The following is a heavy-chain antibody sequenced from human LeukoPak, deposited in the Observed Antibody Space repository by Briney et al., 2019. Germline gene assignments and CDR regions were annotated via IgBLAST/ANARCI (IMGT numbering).Heavy chain of an antibody. V-gene: IGHV4-4*07. D-gene: IGHD3-3*01. CDR3: ARAQEEQGERTIFGVVSGAFDI. CDR2: IYTSGST. Sequence: SETLSLTCTVSGGSISSYYWSWIRQPAGKGLEWIGRIYTSGSTNYNPSLKSRVTMSVDTSKNQFSLKLSSVTAADTAVYYCARAQEEQGERTIFGVVSGAFDIWGQGTMVTVSS. J-gene: IGHJ3*02. CDR1: GGSISSYY.